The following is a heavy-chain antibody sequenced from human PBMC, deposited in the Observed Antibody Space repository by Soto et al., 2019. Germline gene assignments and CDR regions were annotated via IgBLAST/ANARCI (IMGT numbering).Heavy chain of an antibody. CDR3: ARGLRSVLDY. CDR2: ISSDEKIK. J-gene: IGHJ4*02. CDR1: GFIFSNFS. V-gene: IGHV3-33*01. Sequence: QVQLVESGGGVVQPGGSLRLSCVASGFIFSNFSMHWVRQAPGKGLEWVAVISSDEKIKQYADSVRGRFAISRDNSKNTLYLQMTSLRAEDTAICYCARGLRSVLDYWGQGTLVTVSS. D-gene: IGHD6-6*01.